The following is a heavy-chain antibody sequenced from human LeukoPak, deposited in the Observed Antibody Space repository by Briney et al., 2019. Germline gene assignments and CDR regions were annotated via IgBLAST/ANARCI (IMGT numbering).Heavy chain of an antibody. CDR2: ISSSGSAI. V-gene: IGHV3-48*03. Sequence: PGGSLRLSCAASGFTFSTYEMNWVRQAPGKGLEWVSYISSSGSAINYADSVKGRFTISRDNAKNSLYLRMNSLRAEDTAVYYCARGSGLSSINWGQGTLVTVSS. CDR1: GFTFSTYE. CDR3: ARGSGLSSIN. D-gene: IGHD1-26*01. J-gene: IGHJ4*02.